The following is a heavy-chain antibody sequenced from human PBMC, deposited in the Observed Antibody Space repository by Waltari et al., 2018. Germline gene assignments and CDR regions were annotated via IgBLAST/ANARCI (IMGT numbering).Heavy chain of an antibody. D-gene: IGHD4-17*01. Sequence: QVQLVQSGAEVKKPGSSVKVSCKASGGTFSSYAISWVRQAPGQGLEWMGRIIPILGIANYAQKFQGRVTITADKSTSTAYMELSSLRSEDTAVYYCARIPHDDYGDQQRLDYWGQGTLVTVSS. J-gene: IGHJ4*02. CDR3: ARIPHDDYGDQQRLDY. CDR2: IIPILGIA. V-gene: IGHV1-69*09. CDR1: GGTFSSYA.